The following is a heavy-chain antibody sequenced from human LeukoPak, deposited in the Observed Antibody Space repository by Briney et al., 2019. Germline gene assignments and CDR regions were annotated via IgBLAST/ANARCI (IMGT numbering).Heavy chain of an antibody. J-gene: IGHJ6*03. Sequence: GGSLRLSCAASGFTVSSNYMSWVRQAPGKGLEWVSVIYSGGSTYYADSVKGRFTISRDNSKNTLYLQMNSLRAEDTAVYYCARDGYSSGWLLYMDVWGNGTTVTVSS. CDR1: GFTVSSNY. CDR3: ARDGYSSGWLLYMDV. V-gene: IGHV3-53*01. CDR2: IYSGGST. D-gene: IGHD6-19*01.